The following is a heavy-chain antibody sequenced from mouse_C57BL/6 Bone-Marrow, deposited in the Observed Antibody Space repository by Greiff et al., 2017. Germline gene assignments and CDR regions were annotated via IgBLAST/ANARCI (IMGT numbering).Heavy chain of an antibody. J-gene: IGHJ2*01. V-gene: IGHV1-15*01. CDR1: GYTFTDYE. CDR3: TRPGKYFDY. D-gene: IGHD4-1*01. Sequence: VKLMESGAELVRPGASVTLSCKASGYTFTDYEMHWVKQTPVHGLEWIGAIDPETGGTAYNQKFKGKAILTADKSSSTAYMELRSLTSEDSAVYYCTRPGKYFDYWGQGTTLTVSS. CDR2: IDPETGGT.